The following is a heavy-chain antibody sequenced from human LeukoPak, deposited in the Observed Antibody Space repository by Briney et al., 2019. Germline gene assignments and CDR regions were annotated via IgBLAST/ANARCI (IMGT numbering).Heavy chain of an antibody. CDR3: ARGSRGYSGYDLFDY. J-gene: IGHJ4*02. CDR1: GYTFTSYY. Sequence: ASVKVSCKASGYTFTSYYMHWVRQAPGQGFEWMGIINPSGGSTSYAQKFQGRVTMTRDTSTSTVYMELSSLRSEDTAVYYCARGSRGYSGYDLFDYWGQGTLVTVSS. CDR2: INPSGGST. V-gene: IGHV1-46*01. D-gene: IGHD5-12*01.